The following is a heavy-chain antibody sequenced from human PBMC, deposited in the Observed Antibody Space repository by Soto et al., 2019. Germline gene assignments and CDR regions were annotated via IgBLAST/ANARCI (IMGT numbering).Heavy chain of an antibody. V-gene: IGHV4-31*03. CDR3: ARRTVTGLHDSYYFDY. CDR2: IYYSGNT. CDR1: GGSISSGGYY. D-gene: IGHD4-4*01. Sequence: QVQLQESGPGLVKPSQTLSLTCTVSGGSISSGGYYWSWIRQHPGKGLEWIGYIYYSGNTYYNPSLKSRVTISVDTSKNQFSLKLSSVTAADTAVYYCARRTVTGLHDSYYFDYWGQGTLVTVSS. J-gene: IGHJ4*02.